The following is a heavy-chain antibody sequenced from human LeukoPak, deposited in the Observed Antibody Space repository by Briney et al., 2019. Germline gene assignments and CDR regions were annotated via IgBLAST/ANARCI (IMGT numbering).Heavy chain of an antibody. CDR3: ARDRGLWPYYYGSGSYSDRLYYYYGMDV. V-gene: IGHV1-8*01. Sequence: ASVTVSCKASGYTFTSYDINWVRQAPGQGLEWMGWMNPNSGNTGYAQKFQGRVTMTRNTSISTAYMELSSLRSEDTAVYYCARDRGLWPYYYGSGSYSDRLYYYYGMDVWGKGTTVTVSS. D-gene: IGHD3-10*01. J-gene: IGHJ6*04. CDR1: GYTFTSYD. CDR2: MNPNSGNT.